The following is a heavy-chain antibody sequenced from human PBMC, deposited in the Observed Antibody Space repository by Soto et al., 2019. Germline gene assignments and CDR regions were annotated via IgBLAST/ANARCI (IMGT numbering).Heavy chain of an antibody. Sequence: QIQMVQSGAEVKQPGASVKISCKTSGYTFSSYSINWVRQAPGQGLEWMAWISTTSGNTHYAERVQGRVTVTLDKSARTAFMEMWGLTSDDTAVYFCARDTCYYDFWGQGTLVTVSS. CDR1: GYTFSSYS. V-gene: IGHV1-18*01. CDR3: ARDTCYYDF. J-gene: IGHJ4*02. CDR2: ISTTSGNT.